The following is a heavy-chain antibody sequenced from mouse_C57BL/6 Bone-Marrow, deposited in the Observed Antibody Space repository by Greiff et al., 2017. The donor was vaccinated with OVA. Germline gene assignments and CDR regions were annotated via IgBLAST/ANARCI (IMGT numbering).Heavy chain of an antibody. CDR3: ARYGYVHYYAMDY. CDR1: GFTFSDYY. D-gene: IGHD2-2*01. J-gene: IGHJ4*01. V-gene: IGHV5-12*01. CDR2: ISNGGGST. Sequence: EVMLVESGGGLVQPGGSLKLSCAASGFTFSDYYMYWVRQTPEQRLEWVAYISNGGGSTYYPDTVKGRFTISRDNAKNTLYLQMSRLKSEDTAMYYCARYGYVHYYAMDYWGQGTSVTVSS.